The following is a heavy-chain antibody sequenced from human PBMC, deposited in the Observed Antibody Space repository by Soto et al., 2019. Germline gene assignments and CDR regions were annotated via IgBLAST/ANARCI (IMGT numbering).Heavy chain of an antibody. D-gene: IGHD3-16*02. CDR1: GYTLTELS. J-gene: IGHJ4*02. Sequence: ASVKVSCKVSGYTLTELSMHWVRQAPGKGLEWMGGFDPEDGETIYAQKFQGRVTMTEDTSTDTAYMELSSLRSEDTAVYYCATSTITFGGVIVMDYFDYWGQGTLVTVSS. V-gene: IGHV1-24*01. CDR2: FDPEDGET. CDR3: ATSTITFGGVIVMDYFDY.